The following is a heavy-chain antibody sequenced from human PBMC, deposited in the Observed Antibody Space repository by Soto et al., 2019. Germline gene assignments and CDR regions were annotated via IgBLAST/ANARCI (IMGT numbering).Heavy chain of an antibody. Sequence: GASVKVSCKASGYTLTRYSIHWVRQAPGQRLEWMGWINAGNGNTKFSQKFQGRVTITRDTSASTAYMELRGLRSEDTAVYYCAILGTYSFDIRDNYFDFWG. CDR3: AILGTYSFDIRDNYFDF. CDR2: INAGNGNT. V-gene: IGHV1-3*01. J-gene: IGHJ4*01. D-gene: IGHD1-1*01. CDR1: GYTLTRYS.